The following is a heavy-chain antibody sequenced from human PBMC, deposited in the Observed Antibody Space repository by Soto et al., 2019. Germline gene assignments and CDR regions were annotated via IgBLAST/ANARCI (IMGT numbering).Heavy chain of an antibody. CDR3: AKDRVTMIVVAPADY. V-gene: IGHV1-69*13. CDR1: GGTFSSYG. CDR2: TIPNFGTA. D-gene: IGHD3-22*01. Sequence: ASVKVSCKASGGTFSSYGISWVRQAPGQGLEWMGGTIPNFGTAHDALKFQGRVTISADESTSTAYMELSSLRYEDTAVYYCAKDRVTMIVVAPADYWGQGTLVTVSS. J-gene: IGHJ4*02.